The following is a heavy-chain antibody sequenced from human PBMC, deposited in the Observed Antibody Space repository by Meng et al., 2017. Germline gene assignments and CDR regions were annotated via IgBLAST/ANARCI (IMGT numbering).Heavy chain of an antibody. J-gene: IGHJ4*02. D-gene: IGHD1-26*01. CDR3: VRGVWSGTYYSPYFDY. CDR1: CSIFSSYW. Sequence: GASLKTSCAASCSIFSSYWMHWVRQAPGKGLVWVSRINSDGSSTSYADSVKGRFTISRDNAKNSLYLQKNSLRVEETALYYCVRGVWSGTYYSPYFDYWGQGALVTVSS. V-gene: IGHV3-74*01. CDR2: INSDGSST.